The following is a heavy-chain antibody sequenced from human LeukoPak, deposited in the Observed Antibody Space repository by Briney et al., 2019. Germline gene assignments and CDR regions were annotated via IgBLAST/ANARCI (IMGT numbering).Heavy chain of an antibody. CDR2: ISSSSSYI. D-gene: IGHD3-10*02. Sequence: GGSLRLSCAASGFKFSSYSMKWARQAPGKGLEWVSFISSSSSYIYYADSVKGRFTISRDNAKNSLYLQMNSLRAEDTAVYYCARGTMFPYYFDYWGQGTLVTVSS. CDR3: ARGTMFPYYFDY. CDR1: GFKFSSYS. J-gene: IGHJ4*02. V-gene: IGHV3-21*01.